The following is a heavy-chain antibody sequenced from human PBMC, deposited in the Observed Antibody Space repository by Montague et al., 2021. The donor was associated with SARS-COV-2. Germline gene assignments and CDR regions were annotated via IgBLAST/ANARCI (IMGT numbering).Heavy chain of an antibody. CDR3: ARVGGGTTRYFDN. CDR2: ISYEGSIT. D-gene: IGHD1-1*01. Sequence: SLRLSCAASGFTFNNYAMHWVRQAPGKGLEWVALISYEGSITHYTDSLKGRFTISRDSSKNTLYLQMKSLRVEDTAVYYCARVGGGTTRYFDNWGQGTLVTVSS. J-gene: IGHJ4*02. CDR1: GFTFNNYA. V-gene: IGHV3-30*04.